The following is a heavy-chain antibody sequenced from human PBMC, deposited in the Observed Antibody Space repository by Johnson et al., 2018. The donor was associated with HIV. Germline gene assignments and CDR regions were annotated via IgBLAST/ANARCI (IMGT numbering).Heavy chain of an antibody. Sequence: QVQLVESGGGVVQPGRSLRLSCAASGFTFSSYAMHWVRQDPAKGLEWVAINSYDGGDKDYADSVKGRFTISRDKNKLYRQMNSLRAEGTAVYYCARDKGSSSWFEAFYIWGQGTMVTVAS. D-gene: IGHD6-13*01. CDR1: GFTFSSYA. V-gene: IGHV3-30*04. CDR2: NSYDGGDK. CDR3: ARDKGSSSWFEAFYI. J-gene: IGHJ3*02.